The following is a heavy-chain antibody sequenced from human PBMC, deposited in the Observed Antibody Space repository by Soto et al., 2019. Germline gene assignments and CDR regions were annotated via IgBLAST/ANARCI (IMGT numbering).Heavy chain of an antibody. CDR3: ARDPSTINKLIGVWFDH. V-gene: IGHV1-69*13. CDR1: VDTFCGFT. CDR2: IKPISDIT. Sequence: GXSVKFSCKASVDTFCGFTINWVRQAPGQGLEWMGGIKPISDITNYAQRFQGRVTFTADASTSTVYLELSSLRSEDTAMYYCARDPSTINKLIGVWFDHWGQGTLVTVSS. J-gene: IGHJ5*02. D-gene: IGHD4-4*01.